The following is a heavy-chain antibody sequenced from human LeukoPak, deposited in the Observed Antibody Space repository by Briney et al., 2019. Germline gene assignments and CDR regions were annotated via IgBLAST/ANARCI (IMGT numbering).Heavy chain of an antibody. CDR1: GYTFTSYG. CDR3: ARGGWPRDYYYGMDV. V-gene: IGHV1-18*01. CDR2: ISAYNGNT. Sequence: GASAKVSCNASGYTFTSYGISWVRQAPGQGLEWMGWISAYNGNTNYAQKLQSRVTMTTDTSTSTAYMELRSLRSDDTAVYYCARGGWPRDYYYGMDVWGQGTTVTVSS. D-gene: IGHD2-15*01. J-gene: IGHJ6*02.